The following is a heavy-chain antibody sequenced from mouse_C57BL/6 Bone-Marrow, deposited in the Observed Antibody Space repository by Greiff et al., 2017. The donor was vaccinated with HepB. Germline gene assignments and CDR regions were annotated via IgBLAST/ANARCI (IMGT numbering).Heavy chain of an antibody. V-gene: IGHV1-26*01. D-gene: IGHD1-1*01. CDR1: GYTFTDYY. J-gene: IGHJ2*01. CDR3: ARTPPDYYDSSPYYFDY. CDR2: INPNNGGT. Sequence: EVQLQQSGPELVKPGASVKISCKASGYTFTDYYMNWVKQSHGKSLEWIGDINPNNGGTSYNQKFKGKATLTVDKSSSTAYMELRSLTSDDSAVYYCARTPPDYYDSSPYYFDYWGQGTTLTVSS.